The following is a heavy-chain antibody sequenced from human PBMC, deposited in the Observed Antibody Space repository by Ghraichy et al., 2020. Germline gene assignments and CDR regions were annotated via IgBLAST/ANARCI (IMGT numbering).Heavy chain of an antibody. CDR2: IKSKANSYAT. Sequence: GGSLRLSCAGTGFTFSYSAINWFRQAPGKGLEWIGRIKSKANSYATAYTASVGGRFTISRDDYKNKSYMQMNSMVAEDTAVYFCSRPYYGVEYWGQGTLVTVSS. D-gene: IGHD4-17*01. CDR3: SRPYYGVEY. V-gene: IGHV3-73*01. J-gene: IGHJ4*02. CDR1: GFTFSYSA.